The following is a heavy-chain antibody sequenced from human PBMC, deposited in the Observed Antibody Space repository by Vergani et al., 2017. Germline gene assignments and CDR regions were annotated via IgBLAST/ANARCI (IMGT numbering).Heavy chain of an antibody. V-gene: IGHV4-59*12. CDR1: GGSISSYY. CDR3: AVVVVAVPASWFDP. J-gene: IGHJ5*02. Sequence: QVQLQESGPGLVKPSETLSLTCTVSGGSISSYYWSWIRPPPGKGLEWIGYIYYSGSTNYNPSLKSRVTISVDTSKNQFSLKLSSVTAADTAVYYCAVVVVAVPASWFDPWGQGTLVTVSS. D-gene: IGHD2-15*01. CDR2: IYYSGST.